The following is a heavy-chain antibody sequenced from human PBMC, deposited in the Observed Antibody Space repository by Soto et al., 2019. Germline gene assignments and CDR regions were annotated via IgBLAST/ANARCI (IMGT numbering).Heavy chain of an antibody. J-gene: IGHJ4*01. CDR3: ARWAEGVTTPHFDY. V-gene: IGHV5-51*01. Sequence: GESLKISCKGSRYRFTNYWIGWVRQMPGKGLEWMGIIYPDDSDIRYSPSFQGQVTISADKSISTAYLQWSSLKASDTAMYYCARWAEGVTTPHFDYWGQGTLVPVSS. CDR1: RYRFTNYW. CDR2: IYPDDSDI. D-gene: IGHD4-17*01.